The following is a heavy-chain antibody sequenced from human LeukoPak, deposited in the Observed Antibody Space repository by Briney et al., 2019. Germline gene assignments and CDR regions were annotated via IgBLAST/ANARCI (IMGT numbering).Heavy chain of an antibody. Sequence: GGSLRLSCAASGFTFSIYAMNWVRQAPGKGLEWVSAISFSGGSTYYADSVKGRFTISRDNSKNTLYLQMNSLRVEDTAVYYCAKSQPAAISGFDPWGQGTLVTVSS. CDR3: AKSQPAAISGFDP. CDR1: GFTFSIYA. D-gene: IGHD2-2*02. CDR2: ISFSGGST. V-gene: IGHV3-23*01. J-gene: IGHJ5*02.